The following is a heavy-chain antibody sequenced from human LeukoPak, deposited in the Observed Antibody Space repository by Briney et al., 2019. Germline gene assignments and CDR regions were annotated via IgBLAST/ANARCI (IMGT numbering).Heavy chain of an antibody. CDR2: IIPIFGTA. V-gene: IGHV1-69*05. Sequence: SVKVSCKASGGTFSNYAISWVRQAPGQGLEWMGGIIPIFGTANYAQKFQGRVTITTDESTSTAYMELSSLRSEDTAVYYCARSVSTMVRGVIMPMYYFDYWGQGTLVTVSS. J-gene: IGHJ4*02. CDR1: GGTFSNYA. CDR3: ARSVSTMVRGVIMPMYYFDY. D-gene: IGHD3-10*01.